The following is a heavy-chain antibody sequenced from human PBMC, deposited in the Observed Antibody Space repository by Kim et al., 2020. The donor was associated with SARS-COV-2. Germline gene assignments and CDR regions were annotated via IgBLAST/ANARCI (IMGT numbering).Heavy chain of an antibody. V-gene: IGHV3-11*05. CDR3: ARDAQYYDILTGYYWFDY. D-gene: IGHD3-9*01. J-gene: IGHJ4*02. Sequence: KGRFTISRDNAKNSLYLQMNSLRAEDTAVYYCARDAQYYDILTGYYWFDYWGQGTLVTVSS.